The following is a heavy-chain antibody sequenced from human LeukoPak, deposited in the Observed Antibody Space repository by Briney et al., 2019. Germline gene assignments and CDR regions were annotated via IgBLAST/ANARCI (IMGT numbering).Heavy chain of an antibody. CDR1: GGSISSYY. CDR2: IYYSGST. CDR3: ARQPAEVYYYYMDV. Sequence: SETLSLTCTVSGGSISSYYWSWIRQPPGKGLEWIGYIYYSGSTNYNPSLKSRVTISVDTSKNQFSLKLSSVTAADTAVYYCARQPAEVYYYYMDVWGKGTTVTVSS. V-gene: IGHV4-59*01. J-gene: IGHJ6*03.